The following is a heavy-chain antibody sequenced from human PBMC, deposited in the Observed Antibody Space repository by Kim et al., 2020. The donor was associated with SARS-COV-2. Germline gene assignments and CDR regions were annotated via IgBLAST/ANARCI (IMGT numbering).Heavy chain of an antibody. D-gene: IGHD1-26*01. Sequence: GGSLRLSCAVSGFTFSSYSMSWVRQAPGKGLEWVSSISSTSSFIYYADSVKGRFTISRDNAKNSLYLQMNSLRAEDTAVYYCAREEGGLFDYWGQGTL. J-gene: IGHJ4*02. CDR2: ISSTSSFI. CDR3: AREEGGLFDY. CDR1: GFTFSSYS. V-gene: IGHV3-21*01.